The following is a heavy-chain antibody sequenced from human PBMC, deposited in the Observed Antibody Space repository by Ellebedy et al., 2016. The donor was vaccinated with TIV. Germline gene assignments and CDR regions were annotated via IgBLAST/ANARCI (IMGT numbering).Heavy chain of an antibody. J-gene: IGHJ4*02. D-gene: IGHD6-19*01. CDR2: ISSSSSTI. CDR1: GFTFSSYS. Sequence: GGSLRLSXAASGFTFSSYSMNWVRQAPGKGLEWVSYISSSSSTIYYADSVKGRFTISRDNAKNSLYLQMNSLRAEDTAVYYCARDTEGSGWPTFSYFDYWGQGTLVTVSS. V-gene: IGHV3-48*01. CDR3: ARDTEGSGWPTFSYFDY.